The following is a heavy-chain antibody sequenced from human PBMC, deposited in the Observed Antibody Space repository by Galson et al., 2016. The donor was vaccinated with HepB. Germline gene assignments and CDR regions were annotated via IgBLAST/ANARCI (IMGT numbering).Heavy chain of an antibody. D-gene: IGHD2-15*01. CDR1: GYSFSTYW. V-gene: IGHV5-10-1*01. CDR3: ARQGSSAGELYYYYGKGV. Sequence: QSGAEVKKPGESLRISCKDSGYSFSTYWIIWVRQMPGKGLEWMGRIDPSDSYTNYSPSFQGHVTISADKSISTAYLQWSSLKASDTGIYYCARQGSSAGELYYYYGKGVGGQGTTVTVSS. J-gene: IGHJ6*02. CDR2: IDPSDSYT.